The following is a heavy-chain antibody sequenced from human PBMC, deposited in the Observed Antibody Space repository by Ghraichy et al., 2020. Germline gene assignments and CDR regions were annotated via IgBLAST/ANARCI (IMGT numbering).Heavy chain of an antibody. CDR1: GGSFSGYY. J-gene: IGHJ6*02. CDR3: ASLSSYGHYYYYGMDV. CDR2: INHSGST. D-gene: IGHD5-18*01. Sequence: SETLSLTCAVYGGSFSGYYWSWIRQPPEKGLEWIGEINHSGSTNYNPSLKSRVTISVDTSKNQFSLKLSSVTAADTAVYYCASLSSYGHYYYYGMDVWGQGTTVTVSS. V-gene: IGHV4-34*01.